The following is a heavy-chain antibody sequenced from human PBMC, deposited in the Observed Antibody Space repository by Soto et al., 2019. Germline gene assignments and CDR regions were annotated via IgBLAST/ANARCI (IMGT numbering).Heavy chain of an antibody. CDR3: ARQPRGPGYGERGLYFDH. V-gene: IGHV4-39*01. CDR1: GGSTNSRSDY. D-gene: IGHD3-16*01. CDR2: VYYSGST. J-gene: IGHJ4*02. Sequence: SETLSLTCTVSGGSTNSRSDYWGWIRQPPGKGLEWIGSVYYSGSTHDNPSLQSRVTISVDTSRNQFSLNLISVTAADTAVYFCARQPRGPGYGERGLYFDHWGQGTLVTVS.